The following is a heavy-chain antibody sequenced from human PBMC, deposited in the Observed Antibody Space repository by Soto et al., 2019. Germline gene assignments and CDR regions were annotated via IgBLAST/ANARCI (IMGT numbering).Heavy chain of an antibody. D-gene: IGHD5-12*01. CDR1: GFLFRNYA. CDR3: ARDPYGGYIFDS. CDR2: ISFDGANI. V-gene: IGHV3-30-3*01. J-gene: IGHJ4*02. Sequence: QVQLVESGGGVVQPGTSLRLSCAASGFLFRNYAMHWVRQSPAKGLEWLAVISFDGANIFYAGAAKGRFTIYRDNSKQTLYLQLDSLRPEDTGVYFCARDPYGGYIFDSWGQGTQVILSS.